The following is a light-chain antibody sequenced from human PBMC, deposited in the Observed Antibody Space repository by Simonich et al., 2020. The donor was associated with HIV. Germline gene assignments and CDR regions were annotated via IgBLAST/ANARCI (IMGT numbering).Light chain of an antibody. CDR3: QQSHSTPYT. V-gene: IGKV4-1*01. CDR1: QSVLYSSNNKNY. CDR2: WAS. Sequence: DIVMTQSPDSLAVSLGERATINCKSSQSVLYSSNNKNYLAWYQQKPGQPPKLLIYWASTREFGVPDRFSGSGSGTDFTLTISSLQAEDVAVYYCQQSHSTPYTFGQGTKLEIK. J-gene: IGKJ2*01.